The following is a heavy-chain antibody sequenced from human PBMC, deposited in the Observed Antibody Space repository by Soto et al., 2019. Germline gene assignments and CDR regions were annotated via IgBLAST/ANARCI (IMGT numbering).Heavy chain of an antibody. Sequence: ASVKVSCKASGYTFTSYDINWVRQATGQELEWMGWMNPNSGNTGYAQKFQGRVTMTRNTSISTAYMELSSLRSEDTAVYYCARHGGILTGSYYFDYWGQRTLVTVSS. V-gene: IGHV1-8*01. CDR3: ARHGGILTGSYYFDY. CDR2: MNPNSGNT. CDR1: GYTFTSYD. D-gene: IGHD3-9*01. J-gene: IGHJ4*02.